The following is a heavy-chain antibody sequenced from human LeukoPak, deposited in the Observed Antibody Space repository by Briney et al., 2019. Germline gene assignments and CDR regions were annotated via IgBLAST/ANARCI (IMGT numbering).Heavy chain of an antibody. CDR1: VYALTELS. Sequence: GASVKVSCKVSVYALTELSMHWVRQAPGKGLEWMGGFGPEDGETIYAQKFQGRVTMTEDTSTDTAYMELSSLRSEDTAVYYCATARVNSVGNVWFDPWGQGTLVTVSS. CDR2: FGPEDGET. V-gene: IGHV1-24*01. CDR3: ATARVNSVGNVWFDP. D-gene: IGHD3-10*01. J-gene: IGHJ5*02.